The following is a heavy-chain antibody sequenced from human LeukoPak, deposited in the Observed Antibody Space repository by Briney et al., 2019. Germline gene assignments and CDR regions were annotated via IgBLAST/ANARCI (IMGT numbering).Heavy chain of an antibody. Sequence: SETLSLTCTVSGGSISSYYWTWIRQPPGKGLEWIGYIYYSGSTNYNPSLKSRVTISVDTSKNQFSLKLTSVTAADTAVYYCARLPYYDSSGYYVLDYWGQGTLVTVSS. J-gene: IGHJ4*02. CDR2: IYYSGST. CDR3: ARLPYYDSSGYYVLDY. D-gene: IGHD3-22*01. V-gene: IGHV4-59*08. CDR1: GGSISSYY.